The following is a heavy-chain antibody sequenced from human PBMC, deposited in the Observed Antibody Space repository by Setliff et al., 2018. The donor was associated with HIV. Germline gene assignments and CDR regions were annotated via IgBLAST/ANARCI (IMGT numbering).Heavy chain of an antibody. J-gene: IGHJ3*02. D-gene: IGHD2-15*01. V-gene: IGHV1-69*13. CDR3: AGSCSGGSCGAFEI. CDR2: LIPSFGTS. CDR1: GGTFSSYT. Sequence: SVKVSCKASGGTFSSYTFSWVRQAPGQGLEWMGGLIPSFGTSNYAQNFQGRVTITADESTSTANMELSSLRTEDTAVYYCAGSCSGGSCGAFEIWGQGTMVTVS.